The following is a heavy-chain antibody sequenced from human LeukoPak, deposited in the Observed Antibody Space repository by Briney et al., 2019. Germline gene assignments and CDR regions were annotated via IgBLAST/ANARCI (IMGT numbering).Heavy chain of an antibody. D-gene: IGHD3-10*01. CDR2: INHSGST. V-gene: IGHV4-34*01. CDR3: ARGRGSADY. J-gene: IGHJ4*02. Sequence: SETLSLTCAVSGGSFSGYYWSWIRQPPGKGLEWIGEINHSGSTNYNPSLKSRVTISVDTSKNQFSLKLSSVTAADTAVYYCARGRGSADYWGQGTLVTVSA. CDR1: GGSFSGYY.